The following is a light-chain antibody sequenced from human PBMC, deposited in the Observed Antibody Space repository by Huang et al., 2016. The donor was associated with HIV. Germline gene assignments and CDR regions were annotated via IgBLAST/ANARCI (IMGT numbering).Light chain of an antibody. Sequence: DIQMTHSPSSLSASVGDSVTITCRASQGISDSLAWYQQKPGSAPKLLLHAASMLETGVPYRFRGSGSGADYSLTISSLHPEDSATYYCQQYYSTLFTFGPGTKVDIK. CDR2: AAS. V-gene: IGKV1-NL1*01. CDR1: QGISDS. CDR3: QQYYSTLFT. J-gene: IGKJ3*01.